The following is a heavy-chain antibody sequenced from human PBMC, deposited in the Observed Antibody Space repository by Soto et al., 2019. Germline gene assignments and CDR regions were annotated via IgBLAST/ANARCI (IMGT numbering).Heavy chain of an antibody. V-gene: IGHV1-69*01. CDR2: IIPIFGIA. CDR3: AKAAPTRYIWNDLANWFDP. CDR1: GGTFSSYA. Sequence: QVQLVQSGAEVKKPGSSVKVSCKESGGTFSSYAIAWVRQAPGQGLEWMGGIIPIFGIANYAQKFQGRVAITADESTNTAYMELSSLRSDDTAMYYCAKAAPTRYIWNDLANWFDPWGQGMLVTVSS. J-gene: IGHJ5*02. D-gene: IGHD1-1*01.